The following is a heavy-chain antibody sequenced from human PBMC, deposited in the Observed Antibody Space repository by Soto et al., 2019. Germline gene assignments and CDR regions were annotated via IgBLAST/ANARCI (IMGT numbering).Heavy chain of an antibody. CDR3: ARDYCSGGSCYSGSDY. V-gene: IGHV3-23*01. CDR2: ISGSGGST. D-gene: IGHD2-15*01. Sequence: PGGSLRLSCAASGFTFSSYAMSWVRQAPGEGLEWVSAISGSGGSTYYADSVKGRFTISRDNSKNTLYLQMNSLRAEDTAVYYCARDYCSGGSCYSGSDYWGQGTLVTVSS. CDR1: GFTFSSYA. J-gene: IGHJ4*02.